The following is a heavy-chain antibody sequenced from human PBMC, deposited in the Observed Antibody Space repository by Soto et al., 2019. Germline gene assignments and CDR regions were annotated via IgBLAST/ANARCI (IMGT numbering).Heavy chain of an antibody. D-gene: IGHD6-13*01. J-gene: IGHJ5*02. CDR1: GGSISSYY. Sequence: SETLSLTCSVSGGSISSYYWSWIRQSPGQGLEWIDYIYYTGTTNYNPSLKSRVTISLDTSRNQFSLRLTSVTAADTAVYFCARGQQMGRLDPWGRGTLVTVS. CDR3: ARGQQMGRLDP. CDR2: IYYTGTT. V-gene: IGHV4-59*01.